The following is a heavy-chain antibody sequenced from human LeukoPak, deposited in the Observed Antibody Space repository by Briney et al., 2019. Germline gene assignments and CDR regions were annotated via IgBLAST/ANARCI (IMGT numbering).Heavy chain of an antibody. V-gene: IGHV4-39*07. Sequence: PSETLSLTCTLAGGSISSSSYYWGWLRQPPGKGLEWIGSIYYSGSTYYNPSLKSRVTISVDTSKNQFSLKLSSVTAADTAVYYCAKTVDTDYYFDYWGQGTLVTVSS. J-gene: IGHJ4*02. D-gene: IGHD5-18*01. CDR2: IYYSGST. CDR1: GGSISSSSYY. CDR3: AKTVDTDYYFDY.